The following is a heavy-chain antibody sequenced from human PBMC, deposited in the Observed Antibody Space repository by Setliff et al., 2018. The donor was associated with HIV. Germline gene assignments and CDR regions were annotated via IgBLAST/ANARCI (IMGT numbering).Heavy chain of an antibody. V-gene: IGHV4-38-2*01. CDR1: GYSISTAYY. D-gene: IGHD3-3*01. CDR3: MRGRSITIFGVAYFDF. Sequence: ASETLSLTCAVSGYSISTAYYWGWIRQPPGKGLEWIGSVYHSGTTYYNPSLKSRVTISVDMSNNQFSLKVTSVTAADTAVYYCMRGRSITIFGVAYFDFWAREPRSPSPQ. J-gene: IGHJ4*02. CDR2: VYHSGTT.